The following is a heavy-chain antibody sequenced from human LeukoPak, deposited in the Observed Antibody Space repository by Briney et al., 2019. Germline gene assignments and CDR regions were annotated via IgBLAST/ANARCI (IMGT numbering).Heavy chain of an antibody. Sequence: SETLSLTCAVYGGSFSGYYWSWIRQPPGKGLEWIGEINHSGSTNYNPSLKSRVSISVDTSKNQFSLKLSSVTAADTAVYYCARGGGRRDGYNQGSDYWGQGTLVTVSS. CDR3: ARGGGRRDGYNQGSDY. V-gene: IGHV4-34*01. J-gene: IGHJ4*02. CDR1: GGSFSGYY. CDR2: INHSGST. D-gene: IGHD5-24*01.